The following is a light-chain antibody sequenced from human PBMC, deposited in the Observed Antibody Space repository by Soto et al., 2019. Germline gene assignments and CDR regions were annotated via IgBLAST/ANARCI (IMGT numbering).Light chain of an antibody. Sequence: DTQMTQSPSSLSASVGDRVTITCRASQGISNYLAWYQQKPGKVPKLLMYAASTMRSGVPSGFSGSGSGTDFSLIISSLQPEDVATYYCRKYNSAQWTFGQGTTVDIK. V-gene: IGKV1-27*01. J-gene: IGKJ1*01. CDR2: AAS. CDR1: QGISNY. CDR3: RKYNSAQWT.